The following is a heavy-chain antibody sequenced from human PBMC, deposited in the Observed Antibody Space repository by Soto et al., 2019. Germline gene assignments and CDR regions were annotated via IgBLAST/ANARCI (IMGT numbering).Heavy chain of an antibody. V-gene: IGHV4-31*03. J-gene: IGHJ5*02. D-gene: IGHD3-22*01. CDR3: ARVPSYYYDSSGYQNWFAP. Sequence: SETLSLTCTVSGGSISSGGYYWSWIRQHPGKGLEWIGYIYYSGSTYYNPSLKSRVTISVDTSKNQFSLKLSSVTAADTAVYYCARVPSYYYDSSGYQNWFAPWGQGTLVTVSS. CDR1: GGSISSGGYY. CDR2: IYYSGST.